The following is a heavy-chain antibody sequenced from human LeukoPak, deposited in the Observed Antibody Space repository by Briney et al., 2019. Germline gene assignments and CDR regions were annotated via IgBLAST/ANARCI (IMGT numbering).Heavy chain of an antibody. Sequence: PGGSLRLSRAASGFTFDDYAMHWVRQAPGKGLEWVSGISWNSGSIGYADSVKGRFTISRDNAKNSLYLQMNSLRAEDTALYYCAKDPAPNYDSSGYFDYWGQGTLVTVSS. CDR1: GFTFDDYA. CDR3: AKDPAPNYDSSGYFDY. J-gene: IGHJ4*02. CDR2: ISWNSGSI. D-gene: IGHD3-22*01. V-gene: IGHV3-9*01.